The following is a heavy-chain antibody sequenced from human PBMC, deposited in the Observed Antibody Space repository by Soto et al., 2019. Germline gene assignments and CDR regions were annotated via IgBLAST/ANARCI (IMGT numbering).Heavy chain of an antibody. D-gene: IGHD2-2*01. CDR3: AKKPDRYCSSTSCYYYYGMDV. J-gene: IGHJ6*02. CDR1: GFTFSSYA. V-gene: IGHV3-23*01. CDR2: ISGSGGST. Sequence: GGSLRLSCAASGFTFSSYAMSWVRQAPGKGLEWVSAISGSGGSTYYADSVKGRFTISRDNPKNTLYLQMNSLRAEDTAVYYCAKKPDRYCSSTSCYYYYGMDVWGQGTTVTVSS.